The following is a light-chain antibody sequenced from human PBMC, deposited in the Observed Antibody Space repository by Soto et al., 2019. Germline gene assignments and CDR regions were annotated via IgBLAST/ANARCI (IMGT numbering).Light chain of an antibody. CDR1: QRVNSY. V-gene: IGKV3-11*01. J-gene: IGKJ3*01. CDR3: QQRSNWPPVT. Sequence: EIVLTQSPATLSLSPGEKATFSCRARQRVNSYLALYPQEPGQAPRLLIYDASNRATGIPARFSGSGSGTDFTLTISSLEPEDFAVYYCQQRSNWPPVTFGPGTKVDIK. CDR2: DAS.